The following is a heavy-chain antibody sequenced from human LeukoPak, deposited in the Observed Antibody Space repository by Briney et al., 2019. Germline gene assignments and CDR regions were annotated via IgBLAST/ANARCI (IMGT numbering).Heavy chain of an antibody. CDR2: ISYDGSNK. D-gene: IGHD6-6*01. V-gene: IGHV3-30*18. J-gene: IGHJ4*02. CDR1: GFTFSSYG. CDR3: AKVVPDY. Sequence: GGSLRLSCAASGFTFSSYGMHWVRQAPGKGLEWVAVISYDGSNKYYADSVKGRFTISRDNSKNTLYLQMNMLRAEDTALYCCAKVVPDYWGQGTLVTVSS.